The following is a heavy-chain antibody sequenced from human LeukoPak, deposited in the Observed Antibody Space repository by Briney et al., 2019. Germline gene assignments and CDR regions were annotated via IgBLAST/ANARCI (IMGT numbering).Heavy chain of an antibody. CDR2: ISSSSDYI. J-gene: IGHJ4*02. V-gene: IGHV3-21*01. CDR3: ARDSRYYTGSSRENFFDY. D-gene: IGHD2-8*02. Sequence: GGSLRLSCVASGFTFSSYSLNWVRQAPGKGLEWVSSISSSSDYIYDADSVKGRFTISRDNAKNSLYLQMNSLRAEDTAVYYCARDSRYYTGSSRENFFDYWGQGTLVTVSS. CDR1: GFTFSSYS.